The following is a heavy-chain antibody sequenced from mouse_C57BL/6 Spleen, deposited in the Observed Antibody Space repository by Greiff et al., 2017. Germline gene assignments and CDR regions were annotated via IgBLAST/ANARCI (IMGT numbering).Heavy chain of an antibody. CDR3: ARPYDY. Sequence: QVQLQQPGAELVMPGASVKLSCKASGYTFTSYWMHWVKQRPGQGLEWIGEIDPSDSYTNYNQKFKGKSTLTVDKSSSTAYMQRSSLTYDDSAVYYCARPYDYWGQGTTLTVSS. J-gene: IGHJ2*01. CDR2: IDPSDSYT. CDR1: GYTFTSYW. V-gene: IGHV1-69*01.